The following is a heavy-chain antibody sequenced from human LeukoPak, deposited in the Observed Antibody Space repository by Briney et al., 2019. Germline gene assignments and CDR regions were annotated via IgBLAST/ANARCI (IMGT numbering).Heavy chain of an antibody. Sequence: GSSVKVSCKASGGTFSSYAISWVRQAPGQGLELMGGIIPIFGTANYAQKFQGRVTITTDESTSTAYMELSSLRSEDTAVYYCATGTNYYYYMDVWGKGTTVTVSS. V-gene: IGHV1-69*05. J-gene: IGHJ6*03. D-gene: IGHD1-14*01. CDR1: GGTFSSYA. CDR2: IIPIFGTA. CDR3: ATGTNYYYYMDV.